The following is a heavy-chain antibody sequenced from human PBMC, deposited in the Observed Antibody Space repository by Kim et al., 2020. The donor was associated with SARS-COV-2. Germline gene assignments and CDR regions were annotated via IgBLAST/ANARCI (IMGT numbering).Heavy chain of an antibody. J-gene: IGHJ6*02. CDR1: GFTFSSYS. Sequence: GGSLRLSCAASGFTFSSYSMNWVRQAPGKGLEWVSYISSSSSTIYYADSVKGRFTISRDNAKNSLYLQMNSLRDEDTAVYYCAILPGYDFWSGYYPDYYYYGMDVWGQGTTVTVSS. CDR2: ISSSSSTI. D-gene: IGHD3-3*01. CDR3: AILPGYDFWSGYYPDYYYYGMDV. V-gene: IGHV3-48*02.